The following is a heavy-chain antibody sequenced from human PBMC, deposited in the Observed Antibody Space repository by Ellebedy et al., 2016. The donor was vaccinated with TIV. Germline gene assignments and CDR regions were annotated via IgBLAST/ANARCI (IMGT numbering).Heavy chain of an antibody. CDR1: GGTFSSYA. Sequence: SVKVSCXASGGTFSSYAISWVRQAPGQGLEWMGGIIPIFGTANYAQKFQGRVTITADESTSTAYMELSSLRSEDTAVYYCASGPHNKLIVVVPFDYWGQGTLVTVSS. CDR2: IIPIFGTA. V-gene: IGHV1-69*13. J-gene: IGHJ4*02. D-gene: IGHD3-22*01. CDR3: ASGPHNKLIVVVPFDY.